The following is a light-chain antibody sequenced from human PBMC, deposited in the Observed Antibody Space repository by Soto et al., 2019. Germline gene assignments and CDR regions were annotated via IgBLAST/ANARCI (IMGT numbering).Light chain of an antibody. J-gene: IGKJ1*01. CDR1: QGISSY. CDR2: AAS. V-gene: IGKV1-8*01. CDR3: QQSYSTPPT. Sequence: AIRLTQSPSSFSASTGERVTISCRASQGISSYLAWYQQKPGKAPKLLIYAASTWQSGVPSRFSGSGSGTDFTLTISSLQPEDFATYYCQQSYSTPPTFGQGTKVDI.